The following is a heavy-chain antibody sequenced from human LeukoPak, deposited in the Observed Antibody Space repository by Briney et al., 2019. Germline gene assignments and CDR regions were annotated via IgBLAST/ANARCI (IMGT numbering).Heavy chain of an antibody. D-gene: IGHD6-19*01. J-gene: IGHJ1*01. CDR2: IYTSGIT. Sequence: SQTLSLTCTVSGGSVSSVSSYWSWVRQPAGKGLEWIGRIYTSGITDYNPSLKSRVTISLDTSKNQFSLNLTSVTAADTAVYYCARDSAVAGLRNWGQGTLVTVSS. V-gene: IGHV4-61*02. CDR1: GGSVSSVSSY. CDR3: ARDSAVAGLRN.